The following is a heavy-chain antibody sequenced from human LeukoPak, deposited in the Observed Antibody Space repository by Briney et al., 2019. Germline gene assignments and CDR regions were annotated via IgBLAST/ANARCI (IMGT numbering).Heavy chain of an antibody. D-gene: IGHD5-18*01. CDR3: ARGSQLWFDYFDY. Sequence: ASVKVSCKASGYTFTSYAMHWMRQAPGERLEWMGWINAGNGNTKYSQEFQGRVTITRDTSASTAYMELSSLRSEGMAVYYCARGSQLWFDYFDYWGQGTLVTVSS. CDR1: GYTFTSYA. V-gene: IGHV1-3*03. CDR2: INAGNGNT. J-gene: IGHJ4*02.